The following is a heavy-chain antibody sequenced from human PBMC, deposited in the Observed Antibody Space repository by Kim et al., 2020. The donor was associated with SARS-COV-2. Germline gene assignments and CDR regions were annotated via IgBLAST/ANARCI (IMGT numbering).Heavy chain of an antibody. J-gene: IGHJ3*02. D-gene: IGHD3-22*01. CDR2: IKSKTDGGTT. V-gene: IGHV3-15*01. Sequence: GGSLRLSCAASGFTFSNAWMSWVRQAPGKGLEWVGRIKSKTDGGTTDYAAPVKGRFTISRDDSKNTLYLQMNSLKTEDTAVYYCTTADPYYYDSSGYPNTDAFDIWGQGTMVTVSS. CDR3: TTADPYYYDSSGYPNTDAFDI. CDR1: GFTFSNAW.